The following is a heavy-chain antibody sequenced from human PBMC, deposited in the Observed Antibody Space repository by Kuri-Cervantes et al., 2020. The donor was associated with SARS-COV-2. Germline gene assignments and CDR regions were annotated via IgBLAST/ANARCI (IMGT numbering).Heavy chain of an antibody. Sequence: GSLRLSCTVSGGSISSHYWSWIRQPPGKGLEWIGYIYYSGSTNYNPSLKSRVTISVDTSKNQFSLKLSSVTAADTAVYYCARENKGSFDYWGQGTLVTVSS. CDR3: ARENKGSFDY. V-gene: IGHV4-59*11. CDR1: GGSISSHY. CDR2: IYYSGST. J-gene: IGHJ4*02.